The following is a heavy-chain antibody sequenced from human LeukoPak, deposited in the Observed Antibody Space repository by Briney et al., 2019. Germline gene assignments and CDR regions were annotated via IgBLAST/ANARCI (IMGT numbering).Heavy chain of an antibody. Sequence: PGGSLRLSCAASGFTFSSYSMNWVRQAPGKGLEWVSSISSSSSYIYYADSVKGRFTISRDNAKNSLYLQMNSLRAEDTAVYYCARETYGSGSYYKWDYWGQGTLVTVSS. V-gene: IGHV3-21*01. D-gene: IGHD3-10*01. CDR3: ARETYGSGSYYKWDY. CDR2: ISSSSSYI. J-gene: IGHJ4*02. CDR1: GFTFSSYS.